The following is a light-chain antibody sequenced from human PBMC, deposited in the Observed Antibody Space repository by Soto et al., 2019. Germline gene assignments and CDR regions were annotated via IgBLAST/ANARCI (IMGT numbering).Light chain of an antibody. Sequence: QSVLTQAPSVSGTPGQRVTITCSGSSSNIGRNSVNWYQHLPGTAPKLLTHGNNHRPSEVPDRFSGSKSGTSASLAISGLQPEDEADYCCAAWDDSLNEYVFGDGTKVTVL. CDR2: GNN. CDR1: SSNIGRNS. J-gene: IGLJ1*01. CDR3: AAWDDSLNEYV. V-gene: IGLV1-44*01.